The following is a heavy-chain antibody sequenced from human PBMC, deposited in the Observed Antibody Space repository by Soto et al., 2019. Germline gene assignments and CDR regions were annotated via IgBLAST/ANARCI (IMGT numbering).Heavy chain of an antibody. J-gene: IGHJ2*01. Sequence: QVQLVQSGAEVKKPGASVKVSCKASGYTFTGYYMHWVRQAPGQGLEWMGWINPTSGGTNYAQKFQGWVTMTTYTSISTADMERSRLRSDDTAVYYCARVTPITYWYLDLWGRVNLVTVSS. D-gene: IGHD5-12*01. CDR1: GYTFTGYY. CDR3: ARVTPITYWYLDL. V-gene: IGHV1-2*04. CDR2: INPTSGGT.